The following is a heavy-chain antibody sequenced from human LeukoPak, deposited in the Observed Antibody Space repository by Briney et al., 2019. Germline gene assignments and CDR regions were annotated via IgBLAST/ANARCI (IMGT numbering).Heavy chain of an antibody. CDR2: FDPEDGET. CDR3: ASGDCSGGSCYSGHNWFDP. Sequence: ASLKVSCKVSGYTLTELSMHWVRQAPGKGLEWMGGFDPEDGETIYAQKFQGRVTITADKSTSTAYMELSSLRSEDTAVYYCASGDCSGGSCYSGHNWFDPWGQGTLVTVSS. V-gene: IGHV1-24*01. D-gene: IGHD2-15*01. J-gene: IGHJ5*02. CDR1: GYTLTELS.